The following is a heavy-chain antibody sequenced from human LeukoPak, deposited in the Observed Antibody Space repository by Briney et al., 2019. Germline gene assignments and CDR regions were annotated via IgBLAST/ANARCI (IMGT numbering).Heavy chain of an antibody. CDR1: GFTFSSYW. V-gene: IGHV3-7*01. J-gene: IGHJ4*02. Sequence: GGSLRLSCAASGFTFSSYWMTWVRQTPGKGLEWVANIKHDGSEDYFVDSVKGRFTISRDNAENSLHLQMSSLRAEDTAVYYWARSANYGGHAFFDYWGQGILVIVSS. D-gene: IGHD4/OR15-4a*01. CDR2: IKHDGSED. CDR3: ARSANYGGHAFFDY.